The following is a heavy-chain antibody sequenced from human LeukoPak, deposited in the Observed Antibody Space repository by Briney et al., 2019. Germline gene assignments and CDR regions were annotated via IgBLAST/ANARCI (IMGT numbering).Heavy chain of an antibody. CDR3: ARDNGDYYDSSGYYYPFDY. CDR2: INPSGGST. D-gene: IGHD3-22*01. J-gene: IGHJ4*02. V-gene: IGHV1-46*01. Sequence: ASVKASCKASGYTFTSYYMHWVRQAPGQGLEWMGIINPSGGSTSYAQKFQGRVTMTRDTSTSTVYMELSSLRSEDTAVYYCARDNGDYYDSSGYYYPFDYWGQGTLVTVSS. CDR1: GYTFTSYY.